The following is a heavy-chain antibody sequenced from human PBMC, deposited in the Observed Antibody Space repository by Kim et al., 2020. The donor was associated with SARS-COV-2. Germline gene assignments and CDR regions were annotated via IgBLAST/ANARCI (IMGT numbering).Heavy chain of an antibody. CDR1: GVSIYSNGYY. CDR3: ARPGAASYYYHYLDV. J-gene: IGHJ6*03. CDR2: IYYSGRT. D-gene: IGHD7-27*01. Sequence: SETLSLTCTVSGVSIYSNGYYWGWIRQPPGKGLEWIGSIYYSGRTYYNPSLKSRVTISVDTSKNQFSLKLSSVTAADTAVYYCARPGAASYYYHYLDVWGKGTTVTVSS. V-gene: IGHV4-39*01.